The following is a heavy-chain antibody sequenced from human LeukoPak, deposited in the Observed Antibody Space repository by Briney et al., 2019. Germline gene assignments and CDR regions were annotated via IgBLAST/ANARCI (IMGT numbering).Heavy chain of an antibody. CDR3: PNNKPASYYDFWSGPPGSNWFDP. CDR1: GFTFSSYA. V-gene: IGHV3-23*01. CDR2: ISGSGGST. D-gene: IGHD3-3*01. Sequence: GGSLRLSCAASGFTFSSYAMSWVRQAPGKGLEWVSAISGSGGSTYYADSVKGRFTISRDNSKNTLYLQMNSLRAEDTAVYYCPNNKPASYYDFWSGPPGSNWFDPWGQGTLVTVSS. J-gene: IGHJ5*02.